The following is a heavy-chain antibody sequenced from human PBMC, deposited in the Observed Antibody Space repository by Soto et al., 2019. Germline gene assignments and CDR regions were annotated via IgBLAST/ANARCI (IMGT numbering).Heavy chain of an antibody. CDR2: TNPSNGGT. CDR3: AREVGGGRQYYFDS. D-gene: IGHD3-16*01. CDR1: GYTVTGYY. J-gene: IGHJ4*02. V-gene: IGHV1-2*02. Sequence: ASVKVSCKASGYTVTGYYIHWVRQAPGQGLEWMGWTNPSNGGTNYAQKFQGRVTMTRDTSLSIAYMELTTLRSDDTAVFYCAREVGGGRQYYFDSWGLGTLVTVSS.